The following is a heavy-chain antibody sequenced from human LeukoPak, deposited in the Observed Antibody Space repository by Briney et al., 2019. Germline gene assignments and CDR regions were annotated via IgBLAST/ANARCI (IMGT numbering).Heavy chain of an antibody. D-gene: IGHD3-22*01. CDR1: GFTFNNYT. V-gene: IGHV3-23*01. J-gene: IGHJ4*02. CDR2: ISGSGDST. CDR3: AKDSFYYDSSGGY. Sequence: PGGSLRLSCVASGFTFNNYTMRWVRQAPGKGLEWVSAISGSGDSTYYADSVKGRFTISRDNSKHTLYLQMSSLRVEDTAVYYCAKDSFYYDSSGGYWGQGTLVTVSS.